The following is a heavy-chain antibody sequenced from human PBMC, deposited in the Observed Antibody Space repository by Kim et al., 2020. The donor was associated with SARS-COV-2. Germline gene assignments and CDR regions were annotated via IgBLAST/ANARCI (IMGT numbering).Heavy chain of an antibody. J-gene: IGHJ6*02. CDR2: ISAYNGNT. D-gene: IGHD6-19*01. CDR3: ARVAGSVVPYYYYGMDV. CDR1: GYTFTSYG. Sequence: ASVKVSCKASGYTFTSYGISWVRQAPGQGLEWMGWISAYNGNTNYAQKLQGRVTMTTDTSTSTAYMELRSLRSDDTAVYYCARVAGSVVPYYYYGMDVWGQGTTVTVSS. V-gene: IGHV1-18*04.